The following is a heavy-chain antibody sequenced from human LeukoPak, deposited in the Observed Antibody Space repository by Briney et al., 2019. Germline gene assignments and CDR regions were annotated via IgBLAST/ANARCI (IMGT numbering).Heavy chain of an antibody. CDR1: GFTYSSYA. Sequence: GRSLRLSCAASGFTYSSYAMHWVRQAPGKGLAWVAVISYDGSNKYYADSVKGRFTISRDNSKNTLYLQMNSLRAEDTAVYYCARARYYYDSSGYAIDYWGQGTLVTVSS. CDR2: ISYDGSNK. CDR3: ARARYYYDSSGYAIDY. V-gene: IGHV3-30-3*01. D-gene: IGHD3-22*01. J-gene: IGHJ4*02.